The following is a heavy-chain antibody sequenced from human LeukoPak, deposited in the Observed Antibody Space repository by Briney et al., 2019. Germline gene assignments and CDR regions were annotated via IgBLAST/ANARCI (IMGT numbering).Heavy chain of an antibody. D-gene: IGHD3-22*01. J-gene: IGHJ5*02. CDR2: IWYEGSNK. CDR3: ARAGLDYYDSSGSWFDP. CDR1: GFTFSSYG. V-gene: IGHV3-33*01. Sequence: GRSLRLSCAASGFTFSSYGMHGVRQAPGKGREGVGVIWYEGSNKYYADSVKGRFTISRDNSKNTLYLQMNSLRAEDRAVYYCARAGLDYYDSSGSWFDPWGQGTLVTVSS.